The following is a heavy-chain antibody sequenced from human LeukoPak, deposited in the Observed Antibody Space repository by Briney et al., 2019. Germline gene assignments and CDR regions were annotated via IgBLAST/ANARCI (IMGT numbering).Heavy chain of an antibody. Sequence: GGSLRLSCAASGFTFSNYAMSWVRQAPGKGLEWVSAISGSGGSTYYADSVKGRFTISRDNSKNTLYLQMNSLRAEDTAVYYCAKVGGYYDFWSGYFDYWGQGTLVTVSS. D-gene: IGHD3-3*01. CDR2: ISGSGGST. CDR3: AKVGGYYDFWSGYFDY. CDR1: GFTFSNYA. J-gene: IGHJ4*02. V-gene: IGHV3-23*01.